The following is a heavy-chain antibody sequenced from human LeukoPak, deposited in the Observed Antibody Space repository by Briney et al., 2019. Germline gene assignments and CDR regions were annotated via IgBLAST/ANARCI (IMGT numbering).Heavy chain of an antibody. CDR3: STLTSRGLSDS. Sequence: AGGSLCLSCAASRFPFTNALMDGVRQAPGKGLEWVGRIKSKADGETIDYAAPVKGRFTYSRDDSKNMLYLQMNSLESEDTAVYYCSTLTSRGLSDSWGQGTLVTVSS. V-gene: IGHV3-15*07. J-gene: IGHJ4*02. CDR1: RFPFTNAL. CDR2: IKSKADGETI. D-gene: IGHD1-20*01.